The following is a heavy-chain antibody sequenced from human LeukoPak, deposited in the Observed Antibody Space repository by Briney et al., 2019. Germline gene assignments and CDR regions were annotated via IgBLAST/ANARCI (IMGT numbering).Heavy chain of an antibody. CDR3: VREDYYGSARGGYYYYYGMDV. Sequence: GGSLRLSCAGSGFTFSSYWMSWVRQARGKGLEWVATIKQDGSETYYVDSVKSRFTISRDNAKNSLYLQMNSLSAEDTAVYTCVREDYYGSARGGYYYYYGMDVWGQGTTVTVSS. V-gene: IGHV3-7*01. J-gene: IGHJ6*02. CDR1: GFTFSSYW. D-gene: IGHD3-10*01. CDR2: IKQDGSET.